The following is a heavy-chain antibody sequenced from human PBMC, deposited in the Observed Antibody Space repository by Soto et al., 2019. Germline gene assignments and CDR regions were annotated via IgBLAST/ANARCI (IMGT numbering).Heavy chain of an antibody. D-gene: IGHD3-3*01. CDR3: ARGAPHYDFWSGHRYGMAV. CDR2: INPNSGGT. CDR1: GYTFTGYY. V-gene: IGHV1-2*04. J-gene: IGHJ6*02. Sequence: ASVKVSCKASGYTFTGYYMHWVRQAPGQGLEWMGWINPNSGGTNYAQKFQGWVTMTRDTSISTAYMELSRLRSDDTAVYYCARGAPHYDFWSGHRYGMAVWGQGTTVLGSS.